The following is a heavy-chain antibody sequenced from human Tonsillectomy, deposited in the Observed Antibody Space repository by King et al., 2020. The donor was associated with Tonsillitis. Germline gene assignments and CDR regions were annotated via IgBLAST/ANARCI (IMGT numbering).Heavy chain of an antibody. J-gene: IGHJ4*02. V-gene: IGHV4-39*07. CDR3: ARRGYGDPLFDY. Sequence: QLQESGPGLVKPSETLSLTCTVSGGSISSRNHYWGWIRQPPGKGLEWIGTIYYSGNTYYNPSLKSRVTISVDTSKNQFSLKLSSVTAADTAVYYCARRGYGDPLFDYWGQGTLVTVSS. D-gene: IGHD4-17*01. CDR2: IYYSGNT. CDR1: GGSISSRNHY.